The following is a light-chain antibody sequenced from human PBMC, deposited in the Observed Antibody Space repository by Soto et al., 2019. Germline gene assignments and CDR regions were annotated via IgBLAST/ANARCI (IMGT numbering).Light chain of an antibody. CDR2: DDS. J-gene: IGLJ1*01. CDR1: TIASKG. V-gene: IGLV3-21*02. CDR3: QVWDSSTDQLDV. Sequence: SYELTQPPSVSVAPGQTARITCGGATIASKGVTWYQQKPGQAPVLAVHDDSDRPSGIPERFSGSISWNTATLTISRVEAGDEADYYCQVWDSSTDQLDVFGTGTKLTVL.